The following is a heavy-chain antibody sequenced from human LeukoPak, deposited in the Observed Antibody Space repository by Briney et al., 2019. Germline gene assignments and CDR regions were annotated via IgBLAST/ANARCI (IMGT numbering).Heavy chain of an antibody. Sequence: GGSLRLSCAASGFTVSSNYMSWVRQAPGKGLEWVSVIYSGGSTYYADSVKGRFTISRDNSKNTLYLQMNSLRAEDTAVYYCARAIYSSSWPYWGQGTLVTVSS. J-gene: IGHJ4*02. CDR2: IYSGGST. CDR1: GFTVSSNY. V-gene: IGHV3-66*01. D-gene: IGHD6-13*01. CDR3: ARAIYSSSWPY.